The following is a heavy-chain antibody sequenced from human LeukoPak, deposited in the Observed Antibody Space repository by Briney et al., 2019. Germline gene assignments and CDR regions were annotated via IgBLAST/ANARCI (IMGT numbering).Heavy chain of an antibody. CDR2: ISGGGGTT. CDR3: AKDRYSFGTYYFDY. CDR1: GFTFSSYA. J-gene: IGHJ4*02. Sequence: GGSLRLSCAASGFTFSSYAMSWVRQAPGKGLEWVSAISGGGGTTFYADSVRGRFTISRDDSKNTLYLQMNSLRAEDTAVYYCAKDRYSFGTYYFDYWGQGTLVSVSS. V-gene: IGHV3-23*01. D-gene: IGHD5-18*01.